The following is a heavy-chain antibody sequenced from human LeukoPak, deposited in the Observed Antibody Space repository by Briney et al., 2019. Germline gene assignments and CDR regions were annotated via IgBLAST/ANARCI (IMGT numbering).Heavy chain of an antibody. V-gene: IGHV4-31*03. J-gene: IGHJ5*02. CDR3: ARAVKRGYSGYDYWIGGWFDP. D-gene: IGHD5-12*01. CDR2: IYYSGST. Sequence: PSETLSLTCTVSGGSISSGGYYWSWIRQHPGKGLEWIGYIYYSGSTYYNPSLKSRVTISVDTSKNQFSLKLSSVTAADTAVYYCARAVKRGYSGYDYWIGGWFDPWGQGTLVTVSS. CDR1: GGSISSGGYY.